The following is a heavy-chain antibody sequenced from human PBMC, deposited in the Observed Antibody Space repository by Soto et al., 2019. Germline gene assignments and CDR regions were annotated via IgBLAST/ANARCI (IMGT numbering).Heavy chain of an antibody. V-gene: IGHV1-18*01. D-gene: IGHD3-10*01. CDR2: ISAYNGNT. CDR1: GYTFTSYG. CDR3: ARSPGEYNWFDP. Sequence: GASVKLSCKASGYTFTSYGISWVRQAPGQGLEWMGWISAYNGNTNYAQKFQDRVTITRDRSMSTAYMELSSLRSEDTAMYYCARSPGEYNWFDPWGQGTLVTVSS. J-gene: IGHJ5*02.